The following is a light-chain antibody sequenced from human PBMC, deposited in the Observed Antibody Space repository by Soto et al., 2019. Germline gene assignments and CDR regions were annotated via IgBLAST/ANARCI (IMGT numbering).Light chain of an antibody. Sequence: QSMLTQPPSVSGAPGQRVTISCTGSSSNIGAGYDVHWYQQLPGTAPKLLIYGNSNRPSGVPDRFSGSKSGTSASLAITGLQAEDEADYYCQPYDSSLSVVFGGGTKLTVL. CDR1: SSNIGAGYD. V-gene: IGLV1-40*01. J-gene: IGLJ2*01. CDR2: GNS. CDR3: QPYDSSLSVV.